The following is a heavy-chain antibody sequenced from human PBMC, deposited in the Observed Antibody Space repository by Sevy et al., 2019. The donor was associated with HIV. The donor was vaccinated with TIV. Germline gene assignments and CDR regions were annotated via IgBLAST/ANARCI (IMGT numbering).Heavy chain of an antibody. J-gene: IGHJ6*02. D-gene: IGHD6-13*01. CDR1: GFTFDDYA. CDR2: ISWNSGSI. CDR3: AKDIGQHSSSSYGMDV. V-gene: IGHV3-9*01. Sequence: GGSLRLSCAASGFTFDDYAMHWVRQAPGKGLERVSGISWNSGSIGYADSVKGRFTISRDNAKNSLYLQMNSLRAEDTALYYCAKDIGQHSSSSYGMDVWGQGTTVTVSS.